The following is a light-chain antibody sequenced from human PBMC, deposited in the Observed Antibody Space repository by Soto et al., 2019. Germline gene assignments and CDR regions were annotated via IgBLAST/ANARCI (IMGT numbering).Light chain of an antibody. CDR2: AAS. CDR1: QSVSNNY. J-gene: IGKJ1*01. V-gene: IGKV3-20*01. Sequence: EIVLTQSPGTLSLSPGERATLSCRPSQSVSNNYLAWYQQKPGQAPRLLIYAASSRATGIPDRFSGSGSGTDFTLTISRLEPEDIALYYCQQYGGSSWTFGQGTKVDIK. CDR3: QQYGGSSWT.